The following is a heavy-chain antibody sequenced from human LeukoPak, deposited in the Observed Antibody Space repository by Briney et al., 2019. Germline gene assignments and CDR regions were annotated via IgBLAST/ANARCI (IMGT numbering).Heavy chain of an antibody. V-gene: IGHV1-18*01. J-gene: IGHJ4*02. CDR2: ISTYNGNT. Sequence: ASVKVSCKASGYSFVLYGISWVRQAPGQGPEWMGWISTYNGNTKYAQKFQGRVTMTTDTSTSTAYMELRSLRSDDTAVYYCARDEDYRIFVNVDYWGQGTLVTVSS. CDR3: ARDEDYRIFVNVDY. CDR1: GYSFVLYG. D-gene: IGHD4-11*01.